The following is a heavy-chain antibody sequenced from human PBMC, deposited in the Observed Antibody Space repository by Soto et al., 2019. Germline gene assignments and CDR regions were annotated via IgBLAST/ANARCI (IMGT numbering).Heavy chain of an antibody. D-gene: IGHD1-26*01. CDR1: GFNFSSYG. Sequence: QVQLVESGGGVVQPGRSLRLSCAASGFNFSSYGMHWVRQAPGKGLEWVAVISYDGSNKYYADSVKGRFTISRDNSKNTLYLQMNSLRAEDTAVYYCAKDRSGRTYGMDVWGQGTTVTVSS. CDR2: ISYDGSNK. CDR3: AKDRSGRTYGMDV. V-gene: IGHV3-30*18. J-gene: IGHJ6*02.